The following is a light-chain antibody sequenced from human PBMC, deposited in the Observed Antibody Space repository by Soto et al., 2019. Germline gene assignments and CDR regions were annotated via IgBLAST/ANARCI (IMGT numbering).Light chain of an antibody. CDR2: DAS. CDR3: QQDESYSFT. V-gene: IGKV1-5*01. Sequence: DIQMTQSPSTLSSSVGDSLTITCRASHSIRDCSSWYQQKPEKPPHLLIYDASTFESGGPSRCSGSGSGKESPLTISSQRPDDFVTYYWQQDESYSFTFGGGTRVEIK. CDR1: HSIRDC. J-gene: IGKJ4*01.